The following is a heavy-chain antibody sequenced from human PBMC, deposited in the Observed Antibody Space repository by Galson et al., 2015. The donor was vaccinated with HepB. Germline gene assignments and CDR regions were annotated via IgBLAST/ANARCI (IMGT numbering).Heavy chain of an antibody. D-gene: IGHD5-18*01. CDR3: ASGSWSTAMATPYYFDY. V-gene: IGHV1-69*13. Sequence: SVKVSCKASGGTFSSYAISWVRQAPGQGLEWMGGIIPIFGTANYAQKFQGRVTITADGSTSTAYMELSSLRSEDTAVYYCASGSWSTAMATPYYFDYWGQGTLVTVSS. CDR2: IIPIFGTA. CDR1: GGTFSSYA. J-gene: IGHJ4*02.